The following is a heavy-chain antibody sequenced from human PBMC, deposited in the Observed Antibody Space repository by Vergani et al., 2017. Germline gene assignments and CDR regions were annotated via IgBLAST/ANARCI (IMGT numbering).Heavy chain of an antibody. CDR3: ARLSPILSAFDY. Sequence: QVQLQESGPGLVKPSETLSLTCTVSGGSISSYYWSWIRQPAGKGLEWIGYIYYSGSTNYNPSLKSRVTISVDTSKNQFSLKLSSVTAADTAVYYCARLSPILSAFDYWGQGTLVTVSS. V-gene: IGHV4-59*01. CDR2: IYYSGST. J-gene: IGHJ4*02. D-gene: IGHD2-2*01. CDR1: GGSISSYY.